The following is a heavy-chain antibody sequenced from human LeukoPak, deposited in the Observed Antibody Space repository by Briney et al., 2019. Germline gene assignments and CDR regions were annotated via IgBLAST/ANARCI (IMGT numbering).Heavy chain of an antibody. Sequence: ASVKVSCKASGYPFTSYDINWVRQATGQGLEWMGWMNPNSGNTGYAQKFQGRVTMTRNTSISTAYMELSSLRSEDTAVYYCARGLENYYYYYYMDVWGKGTTVTVSS. J-gene: IGHJ6*03. CDR1: GYPFTSYD. CDR3: ARGLENYYYYYYMDV. CDR2: MNPNSGNT. V-gene: IGHV1-8*01.